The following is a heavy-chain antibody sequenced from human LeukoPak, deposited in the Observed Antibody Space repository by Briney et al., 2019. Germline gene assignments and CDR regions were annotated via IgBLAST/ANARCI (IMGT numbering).Heavy chain of an antibody. Sequence: GGSLRLSCAASGFTFSNYAMSWVRQAPGKGLEWVSVISGSGGSTYYADSVKGRFTISRDNSKNTLYLQMNSLRAEDTAVYYCAKNSGSYDLHYWGQGTLVTVSS. CDR2: ISGSGGST. J-gene: IGHJ4*02. CDR3: AKNSGSYDLHY. D-gene: IGHD1-26*01. V-gene: IGHV3-23*01. CDR1: GFTFSNYA.